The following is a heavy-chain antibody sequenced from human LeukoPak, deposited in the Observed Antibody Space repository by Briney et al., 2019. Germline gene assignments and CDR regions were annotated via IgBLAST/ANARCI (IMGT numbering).Heavy chain of an antibody. Sequence: ASVKVSCKASGYTFTSYHMHWVRQAPGQELEWMGKINLSGGSTTYAQKFQGRVTMTRDTSTGTVYMELSSLRSEDTAVYYCARDYVDDIPMIKDYWGQGTLVTVSS. CDR2: INLSGGST. J-gene: IGHJ4*02. D-gene: IGHD2-8*01. CDR3: ARDYVDDIPMIKDY. V-gene: IGHV1-46*01. CDR1: GYTFTSYH.